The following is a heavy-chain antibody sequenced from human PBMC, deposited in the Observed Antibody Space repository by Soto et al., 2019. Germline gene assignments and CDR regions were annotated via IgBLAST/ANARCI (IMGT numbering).Heavy chain of an antibody. CDR1: GFTFTNAW. D-gene: IGHD1-20*01. Sequence: EVQLVESGGGLVKPGGSLRLSCAASGFTFTNAWMSWVRQAPGKGREWVGRIKSKIHGGPTDYAEPVKGRCTVSRDDSRNAGYLQMNSLKSGDTAVYYCTTCRSPGIDDWGQGTLVTVSS. V-gene: IGHV3-15*01. J-gene: IGHJ4*02. CDR3: TTCRSPGIDD. CDR2: IKSKIHGGPT.